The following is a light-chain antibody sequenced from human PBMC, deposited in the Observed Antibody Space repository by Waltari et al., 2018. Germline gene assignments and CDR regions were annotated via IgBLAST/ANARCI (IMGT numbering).Light chain of an antibody. CDR1: QSVSSN. Sequence: EIVMTQSPATLSVSPGERATLPCRASQSVSSNLAWYQQKPGQAPRLLIYGASTRATGIPARFSGSGSGTEFTLTISSLQSEDFALYYCQQYNNWSEDTFGQGTNLEI. CDR2: GAS. J-gene: IGKJ2*01. V-gene: IGKV3D-15*01. CDR3: QQYNNWSEDT.